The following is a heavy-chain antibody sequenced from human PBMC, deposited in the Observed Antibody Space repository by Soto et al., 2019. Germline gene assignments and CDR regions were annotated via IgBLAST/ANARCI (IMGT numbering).Heavy chain of an antibody. J-gene: IGHJ6*02. CDR1: GGSISSGGYY. V-gene: IGHV4-31*03. CDR3: AREGDARIWFGEDMDV. CDR2: IYYSGST. D-gene: IGHD3-10*01. Sequence: PSETLSLTCTVSGGSISSGGYYWSWIRQHPGKGLEWIGYIYYSGSTYYNPSLKSRVTISVDTSKNQFSLKLSSVTAADTAVYYCAREGDARIWFGEDMDVWGQGTTVTVSS.